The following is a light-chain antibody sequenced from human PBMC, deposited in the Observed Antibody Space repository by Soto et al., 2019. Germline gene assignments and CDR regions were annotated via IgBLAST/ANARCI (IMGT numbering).Light chain of an antibody. CDR1: SSNIENNY. CDR3: GTWDSSLSAGV. Sequence: QSVLTQPPSVSAAPGQKVTISCSGSSSNIENNYVSWYQQLPGTAPKLLIYDNDKRPSGIPDRFSGSKSGTSATLGITGLQTGAEADYYCGTWDSSLSAGVFGGGTKLTVL. J-gene: IGLJ2*01. CDR2: DND. V-gene: IGLV1-51*01.